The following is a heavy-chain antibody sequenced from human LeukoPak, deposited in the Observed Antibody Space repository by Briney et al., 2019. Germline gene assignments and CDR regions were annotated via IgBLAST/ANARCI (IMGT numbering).Heavy chain of an antibody. J-gene: IGHJ4*02. CDR1: GGSFSGYY. CDR3: ARGDYDSSGYYGLDGEYYFDY. V-gene: IGHV4-34*01. Sequence: SETLSLTCAVYGGSFSGYYWSWIRQPPGKGLEWIGEINHSGSTNYNPSLKSRVTISVDTSKNQFSLKLSSVTAADTAVYYCARGDYDSSGYYGLDGEYYFDYWGQGTLVTVSS. CDR2: INHSGST. D-gene: IGHD3-22*01.